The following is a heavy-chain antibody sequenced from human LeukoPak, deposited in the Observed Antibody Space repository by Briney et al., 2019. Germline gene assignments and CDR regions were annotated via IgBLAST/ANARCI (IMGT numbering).Heavy chain of an antibody. CDR2: IYSSGST. Sequence: SETLSLTCTVSGCSIINYYWSWLRQPPGKGLEWIGYIYSSGSTNYNPSLKSRVTILVDTSKNQFSLKLRSVTTAETAVYNCARAREFWFDPWGQGTLVTVSS. D-gene: IGHD2/OR15-2a*01. CDR1: GCSIINYY. J-gene: IGHJ5*02. V-gene: IGHV4-59*01. CDR3: ARAREFWFDP.